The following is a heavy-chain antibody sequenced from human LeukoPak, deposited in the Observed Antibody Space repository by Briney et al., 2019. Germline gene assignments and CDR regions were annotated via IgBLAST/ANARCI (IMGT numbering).Heavy chain of an antibody. Sequence: PSETLSLTCTVSGGSFSSGIYCWGWIRQPPGKGLQWIGSICYSGSTHYNPSLKSRVTISVDTSKNHFSLKLTSVTAADTAVYYCAKWRQANWFDPWGQGILVAVSS. CDR2: ICYSGST. V-gene: IGHV4-39*02. D-gene: IGHD2-8*01. J-gene: IGHJ5*02. CDR1: GGSFSSGIYC. CDR3: AKWRQANWFDP.